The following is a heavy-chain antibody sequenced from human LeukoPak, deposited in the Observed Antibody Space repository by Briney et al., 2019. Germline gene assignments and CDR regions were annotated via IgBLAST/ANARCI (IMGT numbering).Heavy chain of an antibody. J-gene: IGHJ4*02. CDR1: GFTLSDYC. CDR3: ARAVRGVIIDY. V-gene: IGHV3-72*01. Sequence: GGSLRLSCAASGFTLSDYCVDWVRQTPEKGLEWVARSRHKADSHTTEYAASVKGRFTMSRDESKNSIYLHMNSLNTDDTAVYHCARAVRGVIIDYWGQGTLVTVSS. D-gene: IGHD3-10*01. CDR2: SRHKADSHTT.